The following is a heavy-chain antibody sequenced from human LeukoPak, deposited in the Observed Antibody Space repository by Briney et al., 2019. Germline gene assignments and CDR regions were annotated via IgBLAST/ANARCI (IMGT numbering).Heavy chain of an antibody. CDR3: ARRSYCGGDCYGSDAFDI. CDR2: ITGSGGST. CDR1: GFTFSNYG. D-gene: IGHD2-21*02. Sequence: PGGSLRLSCAASGFTFSNYGLSWVRQAPGKGLEWVSGITGSGGSTYYADSVKGRFTISRDNAKNSLYLQMNSLRAEDTAVYYCARRSYCGGDCYGSDAFDIWGQGTMVTVSS. J-gene: IGHJ3*02. V-gene: IGHV3-23*01.